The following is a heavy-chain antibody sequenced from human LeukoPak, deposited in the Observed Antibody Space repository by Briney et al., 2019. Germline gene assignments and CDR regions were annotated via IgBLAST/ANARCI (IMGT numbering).Heavy chain of an antibody. D-gene: IGHD1-26*01. J-gene: IGHJ4*02. CDR1: GFTFSSYS. Sequence: GGSLRLSCAASGFTFSSYSMNWVRQAPGKGLEWVPSISSSSSYIYYADSVKGRFTISRDNSKNTLYLQMNSLRAEDTAVYYCARDLGWELLMGIDYWGQGTLVTVSS. CDR3: ARDLGWELLMGIDY. CDR2: ISSSSSYI. V-gene: IGHV3-21*01.